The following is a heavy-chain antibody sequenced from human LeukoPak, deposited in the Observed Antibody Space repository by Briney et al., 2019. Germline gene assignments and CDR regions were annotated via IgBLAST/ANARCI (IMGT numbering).Heavy chain of an antibody. Sequence: GGSLRLSCAASGFTFDDYAMHWVRQAPGKGLEWVSGISWNSGSIGYADSVKGRFTISRDNAKNSLYLQMNSLRAEDTALYYCARALEWELPFQHWGQGTLVTVSS. CDR3: ARALEWELPFQH. CDR2: ISWNSGSI. J-gene: IGHJ1*01. CDR1: GFTFDDYA. V-gene: IGHV3-9*01. D-gene: IGHD1-26*01.